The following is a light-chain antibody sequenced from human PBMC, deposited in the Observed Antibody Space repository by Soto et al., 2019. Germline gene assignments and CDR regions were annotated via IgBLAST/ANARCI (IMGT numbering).Light chain of an antibody. CDR1: SSDVGGYNY. CDR2: EVS. J-gene: IGLJ1*01. CDR3: TSYTSSFTNL. V-gene: IGLV2-14*01. Sequence: QSALTQPASVSGSPGQSITISCTGTSSDVGGYNYVSWYQQHPGKAPKLMIFEVSNRPSGVSNRFSGSKSGNTASLTISGLQTEDEAGYYCTSYTSSFTNLFGTGTKVTVL.